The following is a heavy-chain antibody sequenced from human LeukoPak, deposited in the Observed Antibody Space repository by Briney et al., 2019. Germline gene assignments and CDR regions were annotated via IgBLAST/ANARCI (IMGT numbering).Heavy chain of an antibody. V-gene: IGHV4-38-2*02. CDR2: IYYSGST. Sequence: SETLSLTCTVSGYSISSGYYWGWIRQPPGKGLEWIGSIYYSGSTYYNPSLKSRVTISVDTSKNQFSLKLSSVTAADTAVYYCARHDGWSDSSGYPDYWGQGTLVTVSS. CDR1: GYSISSGYY. CDR3: ARHDGWSDSSGYPDY. J-gene: IGHJ4*02. D-gene: IGHD3-22*01.